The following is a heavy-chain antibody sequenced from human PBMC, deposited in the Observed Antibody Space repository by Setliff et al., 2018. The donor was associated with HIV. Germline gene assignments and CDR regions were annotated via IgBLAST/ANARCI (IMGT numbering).Heavy chain of an antibody. CDR2: IYYSGST. D-gene: IGHD5-12*01. V-gene: IGHV4-39*01. CDR1: GGSISSNSHY. J-gene: IGHJ6*03. Sequence: KASETLSLTCTVSGGSISSNSHYWGWIRQPPGKGLEWIGSIYYSGSTYYNPSLKSRVTISVDTSKNQFSLKLSSVTAADTAVYYCARQGGYSGYGFYYYYYYMDVWGKGTTVTVSS. CDR3: ARQGGYSGYGFYYYYYYMDV.